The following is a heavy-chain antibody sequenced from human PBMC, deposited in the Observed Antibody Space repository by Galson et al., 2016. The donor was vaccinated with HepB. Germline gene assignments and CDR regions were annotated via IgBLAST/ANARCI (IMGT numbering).Heavy chain of an antibody. CDR3: AGEGLRSNFDY. D-gene: IGHD5-12*01. Sequence: SLRLSCAVSGFTFSSYSMNWVRQGPGKGLEWVSYISGGGSKIYYADSVRGRFTISRDNAKNSLYLQMNSLRDDDTAVYYCAGEGLRSNFDYWGQGILVTVSS. CDR1: GFTFSSYS. CDR2: ISGGGSKI. J-gene: IGHJ4*02. V-gene: IGHV3-48*02.